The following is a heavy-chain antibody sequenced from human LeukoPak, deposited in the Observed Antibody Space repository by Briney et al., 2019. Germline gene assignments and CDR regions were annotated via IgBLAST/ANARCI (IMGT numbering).Heavy chain of an antibody. V-gene: IGHV1-2*02. CDR3: ARYYYGSGSYPFDY. CDR2: INPNSGGT. Sequence: APVKPSCKASGYTFTSYYMHWVRQAPGQGLEWMGWINPNSGGTNYAQKFQGRVTMTRDTSISTAYMELSRLRSDDTAVYYCARYYYGSGSYPFDYWGQGTLVIVS. D-gene: IGHD3-10*01. CDR1: GYTFTSYY. J-gene: IGHJ4*02.